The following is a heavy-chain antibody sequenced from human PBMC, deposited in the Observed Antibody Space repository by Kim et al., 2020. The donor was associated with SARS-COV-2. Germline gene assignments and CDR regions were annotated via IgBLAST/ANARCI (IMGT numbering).Heavy chain of an antibody. Sequence: SRVTISVDTSKNQFYLKLSSVTAADTAVYYCARGTLRSGYSYYYYYGMDVWGQGTTVTVSS. J-gene: IGHJ6*02. D-gene: IGHD3-3*01. CDR3: ARGTLRSGYSYYYYYGMDV. V-gene: IGHV4-34*01.